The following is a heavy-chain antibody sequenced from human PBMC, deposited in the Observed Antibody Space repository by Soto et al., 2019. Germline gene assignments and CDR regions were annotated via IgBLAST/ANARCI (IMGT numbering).Heavy chain of an antibody. CDR2: INAGNGNT. CDR3: ARVPGYSIGDL. J-gene: IGHJ2*01. Sequence: ASVKVSCKASGYTFTRSGISWVRQAPGQRLEWMGWINAGNGNTKYSQKFQGRVTVTRDTSASTAYMELSSLRSEDTAVYYCARVPGYSIGDLWGRGTLVTVSS. V-gene: IGHV1-3*01. CDR1: GYTFTRSG. D-gene: IGHD2-21*01.